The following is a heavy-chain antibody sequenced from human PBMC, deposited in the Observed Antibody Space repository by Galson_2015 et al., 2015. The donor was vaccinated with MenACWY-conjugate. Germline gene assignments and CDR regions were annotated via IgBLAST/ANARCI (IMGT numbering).Heavy chain of an antibody. CDR2: ISPGSGRI. CDR1: GGSISSNN. D-gene: IGHD7-27*01. J-gene: IGHJ4*02. CDR3: AWGRNPTVNSMYLDY. V-gene: IGHV3-48*02. Sequence: LSLTCDVSGGSISSNNWWSWVRQAPGKGLEWISYISPGSGRIYYADSAKGRFTISRDDAKSSLFLQIVSLRDEDTAVYYCAWGRNPTVNSMYLDYWGQGTLVTVSS.